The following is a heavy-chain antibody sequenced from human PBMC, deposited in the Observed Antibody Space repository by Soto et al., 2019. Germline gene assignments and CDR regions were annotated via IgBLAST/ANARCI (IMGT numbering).Heavy chain of an antibody. J-gene: IGHJ4*02. CDR2: IWYDGSNK. D-gene: IGHD1-26*01. V-gene: IGHV3-33*01. Sequence: QVQLVESGGGVVQPGRSLRLSCAASGFTFSSYGMHWVRQAPGKGLEWVAVIWYDGSNKHYADPVKGRFTISRDNPKNTLSLQMNSLRAEDTAIYYCARDIDWYSNSSGFDNWGQGTLVTVSS. CDR1: GFTFSSYG. CDR3: ARDIDWYSNSSGFDN.